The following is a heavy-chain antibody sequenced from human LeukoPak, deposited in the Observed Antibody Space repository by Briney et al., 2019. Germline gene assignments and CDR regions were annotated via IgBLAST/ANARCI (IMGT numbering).Heavy chain of an antibody. Sequence: GASVKVSCKASGYTFTSYYMHWVRQAPGQGLEWMGIINPSGGSTSYAQKFQGRVTMTRDTSTSTVYMELSSLRSEDTAVYYCARDWNRDTAMVPGGYWGQGTLVTVSS. CDR2: INPSGGST. D-gene: IGHD5-18*01. CDR3: ARDWNRDTAMVPGGY. V-gene: IGHV1-46*01. J-gene: IGHJ4*02. CDR1: GYTFTSYY.